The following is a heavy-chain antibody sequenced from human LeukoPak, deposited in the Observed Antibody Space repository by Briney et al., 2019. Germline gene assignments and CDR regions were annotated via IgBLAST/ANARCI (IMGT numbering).Heavy chain of an antibody. J-gene: IGHJ1*01. CDR3: AKADYYDSNTYRAQFFQH. D-gene: IGHD3-22*01. Sequence: GRSLRLSCAASGFTFSGYAMSWVRQAPGKGLEWVSVISGSGISTYNADSVKGRFTISRDNSKNTLYLQMNSLRAEDTAVYYCAKADYYDSNTYRAQFFQHWGQGTLVTVSS. CDR1: GFTFSGYA. V-gene: IGHV3-23*01. CDR2: ISGSGIST.